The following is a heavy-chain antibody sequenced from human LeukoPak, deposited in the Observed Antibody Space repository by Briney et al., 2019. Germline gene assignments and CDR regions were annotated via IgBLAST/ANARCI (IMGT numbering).Heavy chain of an antibody. J-gene: IGHJ6*02. V-gene: IGHV1-8*01. CDR2: MNPNTGHT. D-gene: IGHD5-24*01. CDR3: VRAMAPLDTFNYQYAMDV. CDR1: GYTFTRYD. Sequence: ASVKVSCKTSGYTFTRYDINWVRQATGQRLEWMGWMNPNTGHTAYAPKFQGRFTLTRETFISTAYMELSSLRSDDTAVYYCVRAMAPLDTFNYQYAMDVWGQGTMVTVSS.